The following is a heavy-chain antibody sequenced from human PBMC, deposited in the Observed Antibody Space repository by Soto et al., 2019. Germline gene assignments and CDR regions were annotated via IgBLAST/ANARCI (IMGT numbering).Heavy chain of an antibody. D-gene: IGHD4-17*01. J-gene: IGHJ4*02. V-gene: IGHV4-31*03. Sequence: PSETLSLTCTVSGGSISSGGYYWSWIRQHPGKGLEWIGYIYYSGSTYYNPSLKSRVTISVDTSKNQFSLKLSSMTAADTAVYYCARKATVTTCFDYWAQQTLVTVSS. CDR3: ARKATVTTCFDY. CDR2: IYYSGST. CDR1: GGSISSGGYY.